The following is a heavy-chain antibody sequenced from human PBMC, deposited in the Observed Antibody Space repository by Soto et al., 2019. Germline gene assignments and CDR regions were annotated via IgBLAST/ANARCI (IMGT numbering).Heavy chain of an antibody. CDR1: GGPFSGYY. CDR3: ARGHFGVVIIPFYSYALDV. CDR2: INHSGST. Sequence: PSETLSLTCAVYGGPFSGYYWSWIRQPPGKGLEWIGEINHSGSTKYNPSLKSRVTISVDTSKNQFSLKLSSVTAADTAVYYCARGHFGVVIIPFYSYALDVWGQGTTVTVSS. V-gene: IGHV4-34*01. J-gene: IGHJ6*02. D-gene: IGHD3-3*01.